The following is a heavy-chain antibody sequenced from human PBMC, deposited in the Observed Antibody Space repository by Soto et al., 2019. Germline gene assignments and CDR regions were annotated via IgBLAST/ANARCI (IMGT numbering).Heavy chain of an antibody. Sequence: EVQLVESGGGLVKPGGSLRLSCAASGFTFSNYNMNWVRQPPGKGLEWVSSITSAGSYIYYAESLKGRVTIARDNAKNSLFLHMNSLRAEDTALYFCARGILGGVRIDSGMDVWGQGPTVTVSS. CDR3: ARGILGGVRIDSGMDV. D-gene: IGHD2-8*02. J-gene: IGHJ6*02. CDR1: GFTFSNYN. V-gene: IGHV3-21*01. CDR2: ITSAGSYI.